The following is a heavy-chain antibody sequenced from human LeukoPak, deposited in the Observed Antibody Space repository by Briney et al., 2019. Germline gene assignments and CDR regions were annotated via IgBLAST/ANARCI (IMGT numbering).Heavy chain of an antibody. D-gene: IGHD6-13*01. J-gene: IGHJ3*02. CDR2: IYSSGST. CDR3: GRSDSSSSHTAFDI. Sequence: PSETLSLTCTVSGGSISGYYWSWIRQPAGEGLEWIGRIYSSGSTNHNPSLESRVTMSVDTSKNQFSLKLSSVTAADTAVYYCGRSDSSSSHTAFDIWGQGTMVTVSS. V-gene: IGHV4-4*07. CDR1: GGSISGYY.